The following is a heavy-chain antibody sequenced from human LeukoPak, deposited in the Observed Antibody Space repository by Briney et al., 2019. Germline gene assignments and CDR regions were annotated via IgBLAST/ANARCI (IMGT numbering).Heavy chain of an antibody. V-gene: IGHV3-23*01. J-gene: IGHJ4*02. D-gene: IGHD5/OR15-5a*01. Sequence: GGSLRLSCAASGFSFKDYAMSWVRQAPEKGLEWVSGLGGNGATRYYAGSVKGRFTISRDNSKNTVFLQMNSLTAEDTAVHYCVSVVHRLVSPEFDCWGQGKLDTVSS. CDR3: VSVVHRLVSPEFDC. CDR1: GFSFKDYA. CDR2: LGGNGATR.